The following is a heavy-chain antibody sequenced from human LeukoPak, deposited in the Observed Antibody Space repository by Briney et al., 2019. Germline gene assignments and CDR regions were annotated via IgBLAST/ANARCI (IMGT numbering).Heavy chain of an antibody. CDR2: IIPIFGTA. J-gene: IGHJ4*02. Sequence: RASVKVSCKASGYTFTSYGISWVRQAPGQGLEWMGGIIPIFGTANYAQKFQGRVTITADKSTSTAYMELSSLRSEDTAVYYCVMVRGVIRNYWGQGTLVTVSS. CDR1: GYTFTSYG. D-gene: IGHD3-10*01. V-gene: IGHV1-69*06. CDR3: VMVRGVIRNY.